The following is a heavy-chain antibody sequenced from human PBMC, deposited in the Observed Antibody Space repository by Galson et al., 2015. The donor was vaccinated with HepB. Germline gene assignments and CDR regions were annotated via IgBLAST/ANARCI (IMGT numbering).Heavy chain of an antibody. J-gene: IGHJ4*02. CDR1: GYTFTGYY. D-gene: IGHD6-6*01. CDR3: ARGDTRGIAARGKKKYYFDY. Sequence: SVKVSCKASGYTFTGYYMHWVRQAPGQGLEWMGWINPNSGGTNYAQKFQGRVTMTRDTSISTAYMELSRLRSDDTAVYYCARGDTRGIAARGKKKYYFDYWGQGTLVTVSS. CDR2: INPNSGGT. V-gene: IGHV1-2*02.